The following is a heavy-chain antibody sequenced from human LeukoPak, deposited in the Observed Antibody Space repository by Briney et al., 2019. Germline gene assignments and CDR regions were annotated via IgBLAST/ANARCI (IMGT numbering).Heavy chain of an antibody. J-gene: IGHJ6*02. D-gene: IGHD6-13*01. Sequence: GGSLRLSCAASGFTFSSYWMSWVRQAPGKGLEWVANIKQDGSEKYYVDSAKGRFTISRDNAKNSLYLQMNSLRAEDTAVYYCARGGSWYDYYYYGMDVWGQGTTVTVSS. V-gene: IGHV3-7*01. CDR2: IKQDGSEK. CDR1: GFTFSSYW. CDR3: ARGGSWYDYYYYGMDV.